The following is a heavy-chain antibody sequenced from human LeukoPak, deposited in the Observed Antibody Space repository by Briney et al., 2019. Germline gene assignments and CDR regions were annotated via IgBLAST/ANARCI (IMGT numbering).Heavy chain of an antibody. CDR1: GFTVSSYY. D-gene: IGHD4-11*01. Sequence: PGGSLRLSCAASGFTVSSYYMTWVRQAPGKGLEWVSVIYSGGSTNYADSVKGRVAISRDNSKNTVFLQMNSVRAEDTAVYYCARSYSNHLFGMDVWGQGTTVTVSS. CDR2: IYSGGST. J-gene: IGHJ6*02. CDR3: ARSYSNHLFGMDV. V-gene: IGHV3-66*01.